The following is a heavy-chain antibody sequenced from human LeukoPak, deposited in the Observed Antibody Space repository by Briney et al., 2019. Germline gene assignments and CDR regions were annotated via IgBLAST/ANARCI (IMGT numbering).Heavy chain of an antibody. J-gene: IGHJ3*02. CDR2: INPNSGGT. CDR3: ARGWRIAAASDAFDI. D-gene: IGHD6-13*01. Sequence: ASVKVSCKASGYTFTGYYMHWVRQAPGQGLEWMGWINPNSGGTNYAQKFQGRVTMTRNTSISTAYMELSSLRSEDTAVYYCARGWRIAAASDAFDIWGQGTMVTVSS. V-gene: IGHV1-2*02. CDR1: GYTFTGYY.